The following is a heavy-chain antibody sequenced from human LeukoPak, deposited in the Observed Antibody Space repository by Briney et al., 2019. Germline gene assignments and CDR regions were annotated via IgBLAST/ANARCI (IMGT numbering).Heavy chain of an antibody. D-gene: IGHD6-13*01. CDR2: ISASSNYI. Sequence: GGSLRLSCAASGFTFSSYSMNWVRQAPGKGLEWVSSISASSNYIYYADSLKGRFTISRDNAKNSLYLQMNSLRAEDTAVYFCARGAGIAGGSYFDYWGQETLVTVSS. CDR3: ARGAGIAGGSYFDY. J-gene: IGHJ4*02. CDR1: GFTFSSYS. V-gene: IGHV3-21*01.